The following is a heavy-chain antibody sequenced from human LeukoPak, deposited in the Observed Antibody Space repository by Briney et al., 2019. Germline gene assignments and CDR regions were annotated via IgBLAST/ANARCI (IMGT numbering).Heavy chain of an antibody. CDR2: ISSSSSYI. V-gene: IGHV3-21*01. D-gene: IGHD2-2*01. CDR1: GFTFSSYS. J-gene: IGHJ4*02. CDR3: ARRDCSSTSCYVDY. Sequence: PGGSLRLSCAASGFTFSSYSMNWVRQAPGKGLEWVSSISSSSSYIYYADSVKGRFTISRDNAKNSLYLQMNSLRAEDTAVYYCARRDCSSTSCYVDYWGQGTLVTVSS.